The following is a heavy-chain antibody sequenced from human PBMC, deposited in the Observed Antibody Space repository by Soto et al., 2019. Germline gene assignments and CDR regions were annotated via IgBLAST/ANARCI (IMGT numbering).Heavy chain of an antibody. D-gene: IGHD3-10*01. CDR2: IYYSGST. V-gene: IGHV4-61*01. CDR1: GGSVAPGSYY. J-gene: IGHJ4*02. CDR3: ARDGYGSGSYGYYFGS. Sequence: QVQLQESGPGLVKPSESLSLTCTVSGGSVAPGSYYWTWIRRPPGKGLEWIGYIYYSGSTIYNSSLKRRVTISVVRSKNQVSLQLNSVTAADTAMYYCARDGYGSGSYGYYFGSWGQGTPVTVSS.